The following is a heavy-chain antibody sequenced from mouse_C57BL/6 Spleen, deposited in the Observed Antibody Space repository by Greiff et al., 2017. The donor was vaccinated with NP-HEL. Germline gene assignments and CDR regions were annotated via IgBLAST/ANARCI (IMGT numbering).Heavy chain of an antibody. V-gene: IGHV1-61*01. D-gene: IGHD2-12*01. Sequence: QVQLQQPGAELVRPGSSVKLSCKASGYTFTSYWMDWVKRRPGQGLEWIGNIYPSDSETHYNQKFKDKATLTVDKSSSTAYMQLSSLTSEDSAVLYCAVYDSVMGGYCALDYWGQGTSVTVSS. J-gene: IGHJ4*01. CDR1: GYTFTSYW. CDR2: IYPSDSET. CDR3: AVYDSVMGGYCALDY.